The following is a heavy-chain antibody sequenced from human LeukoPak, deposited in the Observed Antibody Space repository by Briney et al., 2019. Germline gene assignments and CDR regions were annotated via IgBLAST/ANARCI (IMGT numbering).Heavy chain of an antibody. V-gene: IGHV4-59*01. CDR3: ARSDSGYDFIGYYYYGMDV. CDR2: IYYSGST. J-gene: IGHJ6*02. D-gene: IGHD5-12*01. CDR1: GGSISSYY. Sequence: PSETLSPTCTVSGGSISSYYWSWIRQPPGKGLEWIGYIYYSGSTNYNPSPKSRVTISVDTSKNQFSLKLSSVTAADTAVYYCARSDSGYDFIGYYYYGMDVWGQGTTVTVSS.